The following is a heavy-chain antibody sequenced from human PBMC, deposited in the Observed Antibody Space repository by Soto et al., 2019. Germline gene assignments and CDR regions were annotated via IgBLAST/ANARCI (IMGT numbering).Heavy chain of an antibody. CDR2: IYYSGST. CDR3: ARRAMVRGVIIFDY. J-gene: IGHJ4*02. V-gene: IGHV4-31*02. CDR1: GGSISSGGYY. Sequence: SETLSLTCTVSGGSISSGGYYWSWIRQHPGKGLEWIGYIYYSGSTYYNPSLKSRVTISVDTSKNQFSLKLSSVTAADTAVYYCARRAMVRGVIIFDYWGQGTLVTV. D-gene: IGHD3-10*01.